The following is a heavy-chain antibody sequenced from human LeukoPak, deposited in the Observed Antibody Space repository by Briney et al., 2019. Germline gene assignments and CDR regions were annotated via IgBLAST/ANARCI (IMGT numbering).Heavy chain of an antibody. D-gene: IGHD3-10*01. J-gene: IGHJ4*02. Sequence: GVLRLSCAASGFTFSSYSMNWVRQAPGKGLVWVSGINSDGGTTTYADSVKGRFTISRDNAKNTLYLQMNNLRAEDTAIYYCATDYYVSGSYYRLFYWGQGTLVTVSS. CDR3: ATDYYVSGSYYRLFY. CDR1: GFTFSSYS. CDR2: INSDGGTT. V-gene: IGHV3-74*01.